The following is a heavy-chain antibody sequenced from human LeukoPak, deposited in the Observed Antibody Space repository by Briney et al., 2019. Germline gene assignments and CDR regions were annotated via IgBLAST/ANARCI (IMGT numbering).Heavy chain of an antibody. CDR3: ARDLGSWGSNWFDP. V-gene: IGHV3-21*01. CDR2: ISSSSSYI. J-gene: IGHJ5*02. CDR1: GLSVSSNF. D-gene: IGHD6-13*01. Sequence: GGSLRLSCAATGLSVSSNFMSWVRQAPGKGLEWVSSISSSSSYIYYADSVKGRFTISRDNAKNSLYLQMNSLRAEDTAVYYCARDLGSWGSNWFDPWGQGTLVTVSS.